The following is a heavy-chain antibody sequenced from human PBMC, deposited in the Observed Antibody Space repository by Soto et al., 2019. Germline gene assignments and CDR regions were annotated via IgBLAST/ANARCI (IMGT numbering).Heavy chain of an antibody. CDR3: ARRYCSGGSCHEFDY. CDR1: GGSISSGGYS. D-gene: IGHD2-15*01. Sequence: SETLSLTCAVSGGSISSGGYSWSWIRQPPGKGLEWIGYIYHSGSTYYNPSLKSRVTISVDRSKNQFSLKLSSVTAADTAVYYCARRYCSGGSCHEFDYWGQGTLVTVSS. CDR2: IYHSGST. J-gene: IGHJ4*02. V-gene: IGHV4-30-2*01.